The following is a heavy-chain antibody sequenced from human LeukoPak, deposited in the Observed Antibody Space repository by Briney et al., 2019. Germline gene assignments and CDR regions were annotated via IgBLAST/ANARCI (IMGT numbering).Heavy chain of an antibody. J-gene: IGHJ3*02. CDR2: IKSKYDGGTT. D-gene: IGHD2-15*01. CDR1: EFTCNNPW. V-gene: IGHV3-15*05. CDR3: TTAPCSTATCNPDDAFDT. Sequence: GGSLRLSCTGSEFTCNNPWMPWVRQPPGKGRDRIGRIKSKYDGGTTDYAEPVKGRFSISRDDSKNTLYLQMSSLKSEDTAVYYCTTAPCSTATCNPDDAFDTWGQGIMVTVSS.